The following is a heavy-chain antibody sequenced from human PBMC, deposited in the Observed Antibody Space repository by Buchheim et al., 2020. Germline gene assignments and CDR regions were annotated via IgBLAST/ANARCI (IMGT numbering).Heavy chain of an antibody. D-gene: IGHD1-7*01. CDR1: GGSISSGGYY. V-gene: IGHV4-31*03. J-gene: IGHJ2*01. CDR3: ARRAGVGTNWNYQNWYFDL. CDR2: IYYSGST. Sequence: QVQLQESGPGLVKPSQTLSLTCTVSGGSISSGGYYWSWIRQHPGKGLEWIGYIYYSGSTYYNPSLKSRVTISVDASKNQFSLELSSVTAADTAVYYCARRAGVGTNWNYQNWYFDLWGRGTL.